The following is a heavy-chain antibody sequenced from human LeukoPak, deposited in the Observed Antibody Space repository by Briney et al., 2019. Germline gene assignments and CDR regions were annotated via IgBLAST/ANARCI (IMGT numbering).Heavy chain of an antibody. CDR3: ARGIGSSTGYYYYMDV. Sequence: SVKVSCTASGGTFSSYAISWVRQAPGQGLEWMGGIIPIFGTANYAQKFQGRVTITADKSTSTAYMELSSLRSEDTAVYYCARGIGSSTGYYYYMDVWGKGTTVTISS. CDR1: GGTFSSYA. D-gene: IGHD1-26*01. V-gene: IGHV1-69*06. J-gene: IGHJ6*03. CDR2: IIPIFGTA.